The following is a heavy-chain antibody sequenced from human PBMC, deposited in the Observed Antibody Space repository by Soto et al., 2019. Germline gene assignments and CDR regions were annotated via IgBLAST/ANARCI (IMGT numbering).Heavy chain of an antibody. D-gene: IGHD3-3*01. J-gene: IGHJ5*02. CDR2: ISAYNGNT. CDR1: GYTFTSYG. Sequence: ASVKVSCKASGYTFTSYGISWVRQAPGQGLEWMGWISAYNGNTNYAQKLQGRVTMTTDTSTSTAYMELRSLRSDDTAVYYCARGLNDFWSGYYELDPWGQGTLVTVSS. CDR3: ARGLNDFWSGYYELDP. V-gene: IGHV1-18*04.